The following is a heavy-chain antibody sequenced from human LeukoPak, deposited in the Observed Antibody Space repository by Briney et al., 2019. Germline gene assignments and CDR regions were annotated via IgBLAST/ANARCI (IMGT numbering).Heavy chain of an antibody. CDR2: ISGSGGST. J-gene: IGHJ4*02. V-gene: IGHV3-23*01. CDR1: GFTFSSYA. CDR3: AKVTQYQLLYEYSSGWYFDY. Sequence: PGGSLRLSCAAYGFTFSSYAMSWVRQAPGKGLEWVSAISGSGGSTYYAHSVKGRFTISRDNSKNTLYLQMNSLRAEDTAVYYCAKVTQYQLLYEYSSGWYFDYWGQGTLVTVSS. D-gene: IGHD2-2*02.